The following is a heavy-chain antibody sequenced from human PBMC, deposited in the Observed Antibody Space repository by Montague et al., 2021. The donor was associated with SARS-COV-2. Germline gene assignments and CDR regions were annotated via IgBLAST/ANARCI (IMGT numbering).Heavy chain of an antibody. CDR2: IYYSGST. V-gene: IGHV4-61*01. CDR1: GGSVNSGSYH. Sequence: SETLSLTCTVSGGSVNSGSYHWNWIRQPPGKGLEWIGYIYYSGSTSYNLSLKIRVTIALDTYKIQFSLNRASVTAAATALYFCAIELVIHDFLSGYYIGDWGQGTLVTVSS. CDR3: AIELVIHDFLSGYYIGD. J-gene: IGHJ4*02. D-gene: IGHD3-3*01.